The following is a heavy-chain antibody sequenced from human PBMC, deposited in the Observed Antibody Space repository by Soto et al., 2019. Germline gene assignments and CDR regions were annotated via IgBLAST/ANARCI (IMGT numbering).Heavy chain of an antibody. V-gene: IGHV3-66*01. CDR2: IYSGGGT. CDR1: GFTVSSNY. D-gene: IGHD5-12*01. Sequence: EVQLVESGGGLVQPGGSLRLSCAASGFTVSSNYMSWVRQAPGKGLEWVSVIYSGGGTYFAGSVKGSFAMSRDNSKNTLYLQMTSLRADDTAVYYCAKQRGGYDRDFDSWGQGTLVTVSS. CDR3: AKQRGGYDRDFDS. J-gene: IGHJ4*02.